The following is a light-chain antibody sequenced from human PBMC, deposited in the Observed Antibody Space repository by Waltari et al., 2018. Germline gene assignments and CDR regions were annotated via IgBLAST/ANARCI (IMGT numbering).Light chain of an antibody. CDR2: GAS. J-gene: IGKJ1*01. CDR3: QHYVRLPVT. Sequence: LSLSPGERVTLSCRASQSVSRALAWYQQKPGQAPRLLIYGASSRATGIPDRFSGSGSGTDFSLTISRLEPEDFAVYYCQHYVRLPVTFGQGTKVEIK. V-gene: IGKV3-20*01. CDR1: QSVSRA.